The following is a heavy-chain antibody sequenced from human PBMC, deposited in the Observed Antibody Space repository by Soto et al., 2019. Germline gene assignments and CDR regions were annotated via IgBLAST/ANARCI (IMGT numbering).Heavy chain of an antibody. CDR1: GFSLSNARMG. Sequence: SGPTLVNPTETLTLTCTVSGFSLSNARMGVSWIRQPPGKALEWLAHIFSNDEKSYSTSLKSRLNISKKTSKSQVVLTMTNIDPVDTATYYFARSIAAAPNYYYYYYMDVWGKGTTVTVSS. CDR3: ARSIAAAPNYYYYYYMDV. CDR2: IFSNDEK. D-gene: IGHD6-13*01. V-gene: IGHV2-26*01. J-gene: IGHJ6*03.